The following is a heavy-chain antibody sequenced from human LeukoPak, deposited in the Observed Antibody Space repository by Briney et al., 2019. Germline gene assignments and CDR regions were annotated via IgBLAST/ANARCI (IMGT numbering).Heavy chain of an antibody. CDR1: GIIVRSNY. V-gene: IGHV3-66*02. CDR2: IYSGGST. J-gene: IGHJ5*02. Sequence: PGGSLRLSCAASGIIVRSNYMSWVPQAPGKGLEWVSVIYSGGSTHYADSVKGRFTISRDNSKNTVYLQMNSLRSEDTAVYYCASEEGLGYCRSPSCRSWGQGTLVTVSS. D-gene: IGHD2-2*01. CDR3: ASEEGLGYCRSPSCRS.